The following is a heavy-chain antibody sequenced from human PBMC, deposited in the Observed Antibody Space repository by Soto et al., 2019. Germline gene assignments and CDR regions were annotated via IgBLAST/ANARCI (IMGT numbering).Heavy chain of an antibody. CDR3: ARDVGVVVSATGFDY. Sequence: QVQLVQSGAEVREPGASVKVSCKASGYTFSTHGISWVRQAPGQGLEWSGQGLEYNGNTNYAQKFQGRVTMTTDTSTSTAYMELRSLRSDDTAIYYCARDVGVVVSATGFDYWGQGTLVTVSS. D-gene: IGHD2-15*01. V-gene: IGHV1-18*04. J-gene: IGHJ4*02. CDR1: GYTFSTHG. CDR2: GLEYNGNT.